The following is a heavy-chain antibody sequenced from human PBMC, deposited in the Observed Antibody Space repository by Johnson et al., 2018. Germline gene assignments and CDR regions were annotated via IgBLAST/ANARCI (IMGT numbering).Heavy chain of an antibody. V-gene: IGHV3-11*01. Sequence: QVQLVESGGGLVKPGGSLRLSCAASGFTFSDYYMSWIRQAPGKGLEWVSYISSSGSTIYYADSVKGRFTISRDNAKNSLYLQMNSLRAEDTAVYYGARAPSYGSWTSVQYNWCDPWGQGTLVTVSS. CDR3: ARAPSYGSWTSVQYNWCDP. D-gene: IGHD3-10*01. J-gene: IGHJ5*02. CDR2: ISSSGSTI. CDR1: GFTFSDYY.